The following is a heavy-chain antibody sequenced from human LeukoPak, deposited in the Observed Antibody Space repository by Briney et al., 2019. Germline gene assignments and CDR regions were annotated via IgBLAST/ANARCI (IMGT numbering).Heavy chain of an antibody. Sequence: PXRSLRLSCAASGFTFSSYAMHWVRQAPGKGLEWVAVISYDGSNRYYADSVKGRFTISRDNSKNTLYLQMNSLRPEDTAVYYCAREFLWLDYWGQGTLVTVSS. CDR2: ISYDGSNR. D-gene: IGHD2/OR15-2a*01. CDR3: AREFLWLDY. V-gene: IGHV3-30-3*01. CDR1: GFTFSSYA. J-gene: IGHJ4*02.